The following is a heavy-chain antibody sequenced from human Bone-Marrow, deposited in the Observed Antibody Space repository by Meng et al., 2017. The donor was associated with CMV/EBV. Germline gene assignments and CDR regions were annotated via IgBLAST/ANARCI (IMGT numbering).Heavy chain of an antibody. CDR3: VSPNY. CDR1: GDSISSGGYY. CDR2: IYDSGST. J-gene: IGHJ4*02. V-gene: IGHV4-31*03. Sequence: QTLSLTCTVSGDSISSGGYYWTWIRQHPGKSLEWIGYIYDSGSTYYNPSLQSRFTISLDTSKNQFSLKLSSVTAADTAVYYCVSPNYWGQGTLVTVSS.